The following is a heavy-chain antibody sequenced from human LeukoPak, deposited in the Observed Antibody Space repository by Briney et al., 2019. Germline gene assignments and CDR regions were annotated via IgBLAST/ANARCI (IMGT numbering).Heavy chain of an antibody. CDR2: ISSSSSYI. V-gene: IGHV3-21*01. D-gene: IGHD2-2*01. J-gene: IGHJ4*02. CDR3: AKDSILIPASKSALDY. Sequence: GSLRLSCAASGFTFSSYSMNWVRQAPGKGLEWVSSISSSSSYIYYADSVKGRFTISRDNAKNSLYLQMNSLRAEDTAVYYCAKDSILIPASKSALDYWGQGTLVTVSS. CDR1: GFTFSSYS.